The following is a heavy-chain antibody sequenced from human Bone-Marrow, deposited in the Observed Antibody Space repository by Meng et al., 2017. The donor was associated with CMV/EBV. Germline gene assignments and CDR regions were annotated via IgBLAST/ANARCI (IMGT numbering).Heavy chain of an antibody. Sequence: SETLSLTCAISGDSVSSNSAAWNWIRQSPSRGLEWLGRTYYRSKWYNDYAVSVKSRITINPDTSKNQFSLQLNSVTPEDTAVYYCARDGADGYSYGTLEGFDDWGHGHRVTGSS. CDR3: ARDGADGYSYGTLEGFDD. D-gene: IGHD5-18*01. CDR2: TYYRSKWYN. V-gene: IGHV6-1*01. J-gene: IGHJ4*01. CDR1: GDSVSSNSAA.